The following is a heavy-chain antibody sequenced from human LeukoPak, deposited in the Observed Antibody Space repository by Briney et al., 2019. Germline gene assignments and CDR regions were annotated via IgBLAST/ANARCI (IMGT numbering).Heavy chain of an antibody. CDR3: TRMTTGHDY. D-gene: IGHD4-17*01. CDR2: INHSGYT. V-gene: IGHV4-34*01. Sequence: SETLSLTCAVSGVSFDDYYWSWVRQTPGKGLEWIGEINHSGYTNDNPSLKSRVTLSIDTSRNQFSLNLRSVTVADAGTYYCTRMTTGHDYWGQGTLVTVSS. CDR1: GVSFDDYY. J-gene: IGHJ4*02.